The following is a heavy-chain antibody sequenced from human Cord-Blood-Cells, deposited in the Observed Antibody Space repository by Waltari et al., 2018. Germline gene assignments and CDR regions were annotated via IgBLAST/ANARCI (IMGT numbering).Heavy chain of an antibody. CDR2: IKHRGST. CDR3: ARGYGYSDY. V-gene: IGHV4-34*01. CDR1: GASFSGSS. D-gene: IGHD5-18*01. J-gene: IGHJ4*02. Sequence: QVRLQQWGAGLLQPSETLALTCAVYGASFSGSSWRWIRQPPGQGLEWIGEIKHRGSTNYNPSLKSRVTISVDTSKNQFSLKLSSVTAADTAVYYCARGYGYSDYWGQGTLVTVSS.